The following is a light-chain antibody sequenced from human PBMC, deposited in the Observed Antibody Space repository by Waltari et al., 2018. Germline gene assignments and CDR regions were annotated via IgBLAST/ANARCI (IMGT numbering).Light chain of an antibody. CDR3: QSYDRLSGSV. J-gene: IGLJ2*01. V-gene: IGLV1-40*01. CDR1: SSNIGAGYD. Sequence: QSVLTQQPSVSGAPGQRATISCTGRSSNIGAGYDVHWYQRLPGTAPKPVIYSNTKRPSGVPDRFAGSKSATSASLAITGLQAEDEADYYCQSYDRLSGSVFGGGTKLTVL. CDR2: SNT.